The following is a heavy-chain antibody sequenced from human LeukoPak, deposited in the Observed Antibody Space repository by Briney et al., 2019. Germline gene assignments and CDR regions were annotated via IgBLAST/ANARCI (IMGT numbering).Heavy chain of an antibody. D-gene: IGHD2-21*02. Sequence: MSWRRNTKKKGLEWVSAISGSGGSTYYADSVKGRFTISRDNSKNTLYLQMNSLRAEDTAVYYCAKGPYCGGDCYPELYYFDYWGQGTLVTVSS. CDR2: ISGSGGST. V-gene: IGHV3-23*01. CDR3: AKGPYCGGDCYPELYYFDY. J-gene: IGHJ4*02.